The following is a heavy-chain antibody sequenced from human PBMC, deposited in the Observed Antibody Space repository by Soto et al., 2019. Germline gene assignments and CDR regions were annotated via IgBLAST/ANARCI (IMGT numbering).Heavy chain of an antibody. D-gene: IGHD3-22*01. CDR3: ARGKSSYYYDSSGPQPNFAY. V-gene: IGHV4-30-4*01. CDR2: IYYSGST. J-gene: IGHJ4*02. Sequence: SETLCLTCAVSGGSISSGDYYWSWIRQPPGKGLEWIGYIYYSGSTYYNPSLKSRVTISVDTSKNQFSLKLSSVTAADTAVYYCARGKSSYYYDSSGPQPNFAYWGQGTLVTVSS. CDR1: GGSISSGDYY.